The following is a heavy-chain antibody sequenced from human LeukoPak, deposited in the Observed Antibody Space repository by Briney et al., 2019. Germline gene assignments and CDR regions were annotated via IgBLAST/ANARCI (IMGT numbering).Heavy chain of an antibody. CDR2: INHSGST. Sequence: PSETLSLTCAVYGGSLSGYYWSWIRQPPGKGLEWIGEINHSGSTNYNPSLKSRVTISVDTSKNQFSLKLSSVTAADTAVYYCARSPSTYYGFWSGYFSGRHADYWGQGTLVTVSS. CDR3: ARSPSTYYGFWSGYFSGRHADY. V-gene: IGHV4-34*01. J-gene: IGHJ4*02. CDR1: GGSLSGYY. D-gene: IGHD3-3*01.